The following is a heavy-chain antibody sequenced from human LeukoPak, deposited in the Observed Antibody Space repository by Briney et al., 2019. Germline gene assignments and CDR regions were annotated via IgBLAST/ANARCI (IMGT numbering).Heavy chain of an antibody. CDR3: AWVGATSAGAYWFDP. CDR1: GYTFTGYY. Sequence: ASVKVSCKASGYTFTGYYMHWVRQAPGQGLEWMGWISAYNGNTNYAQKLQGRVTMTTDTSTNTAYMELRSLRSDDTAVYYCAWVGATSAGAYWFDPWGQGTLVTVSS. J-gene: IGHJ5*02. CDR2: ISAYNGNT. V-gene: IGHV1-18*04. D-gene: IGHD1-26*01.